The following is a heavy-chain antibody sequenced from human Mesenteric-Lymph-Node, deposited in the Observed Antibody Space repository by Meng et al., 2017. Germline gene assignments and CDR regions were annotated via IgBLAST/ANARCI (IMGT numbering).Heavy chain of an antibody. Sequence: GGSLRLSCKASGGTFSSYAISWVRQAPGQGLEWMGGIIPIFGTANYAQKFQGRVTITADKSTSTAYMELSSLRSEDTAVYYCARGPVSPDAFDIWGQGTMVTVSS. D-gene: IGHD5/OR15-5a*01. J-gene: IGHJ3*02. CDR2: IIPIFGTA. V-gene: IGHV1-69*06. CDR3: ARGPVSPDAFDI. CDR1: GGTFSSYA.